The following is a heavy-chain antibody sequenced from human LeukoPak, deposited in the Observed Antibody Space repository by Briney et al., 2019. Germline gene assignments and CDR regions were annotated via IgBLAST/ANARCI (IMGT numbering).Heavy chain of an antibody. CDR3: ARDLSSGWDAFDI. D-gene: IGHD6-19*01. V-gene: IGHV3-53*01. Sequence: PGGSLRLSCAASGFTVSSNYMSRVRQAPGKGLEWVSVIYSGGSTYYADSVKGRFTISRDNSKNTLYLQMNSLRAEDTAVYYCARDLSSGWDAFDIWGQGTMVTVSS. CDR2: IYSGGST. J-gene: IGHJ3*02. CDR1: GFTVSSNY.